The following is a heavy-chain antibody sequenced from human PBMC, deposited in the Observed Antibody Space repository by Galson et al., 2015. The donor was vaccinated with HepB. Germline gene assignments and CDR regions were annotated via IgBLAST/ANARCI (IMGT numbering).Heavy chain of an antibody. CDR2: INPSDGRS. Sequence: SVKVSCKASGYTFINYYIHWVRQAPGQGLEWMGFINPSDGRSTYAQKIQGRVTMTRDTPTSTVYMELSSLRSEDTAVYYCARVPYKTARPEGMDYYYAMDVWGQGTTVTVSS. D-gene: IGHD6-6*01. CDR3: ARVPYKTARPEGMDYYYAMDV. CDR1: GYTFINYY. J-gene: IGHJ6*02. V-gene: IGHV1-46*01.